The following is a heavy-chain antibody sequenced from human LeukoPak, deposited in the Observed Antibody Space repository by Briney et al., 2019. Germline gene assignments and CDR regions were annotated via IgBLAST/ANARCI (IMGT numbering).Heavy chain of an antibody. CDR3: ARRNRIAAAGTDY. Sequence: GGSLRLSSAASGFTFSSYSMNWVRQAPGKGLEWVSSISSSSSYIYYADSVKGRFTISRDNAKNSLYLQMNSLRAEDTAVYYCARRNRIAAAGTDYWGQGTLVTVSS. J-gene: IGHJ4*02. CDR2: ISSSSSYI. D-gene: IGHD6-13*01. V-gene: IGHV3-21*01. CDR1: GFTFSSYS.